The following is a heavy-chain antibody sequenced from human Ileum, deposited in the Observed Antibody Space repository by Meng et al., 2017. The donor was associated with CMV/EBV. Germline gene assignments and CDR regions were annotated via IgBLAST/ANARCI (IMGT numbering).Heavy chain of an antibody. CDR2: ISNSGST. CDR1: GGSISGYY. D-gene: IGHD2-2*01. CDR3: ARSWHGADCNGASCYSWFDP. J-gene: IGHJ5*02. V-gene: IGHV4-59*01. Sequence: GSLRLSCTVSGGSISGYYWTWIRQPPGKGLEWIGFISNSGSTSYSPSLKSRVTISRDTSKNQFSLNLGSLTTADTAMYFCARSWHGADCNGASCYSWFDPWGRGIRVTCSS.